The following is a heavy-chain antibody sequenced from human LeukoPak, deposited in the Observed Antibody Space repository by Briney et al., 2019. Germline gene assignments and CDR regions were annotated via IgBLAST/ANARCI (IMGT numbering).Heavy chain of an antibody. CDR1: GGSISNGTYY. J-gene: IGHJ5*02. V-gene: IGHV4-39*07. CDR3: ARRGYCSGGSCSWSYNWFDP. CDR2: INHSGST. D-gene: IGHD2-15*01. Sequence: SETLSLTCTVSGGSISNGTYYWSWIRQPPGKGLEWIGEINHSGSTNYNPSLKSRVTISVDTSKNQFSLKLSSVTAADTAVYYCARRGYCSGGSCSWSYNWFDPWGQGTLVTVSS.